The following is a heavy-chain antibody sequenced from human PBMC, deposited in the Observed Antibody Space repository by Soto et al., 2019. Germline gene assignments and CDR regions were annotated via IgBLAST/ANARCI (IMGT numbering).Heavy chain of an antibody. J-gene: IGHJ4*02. D-gene: IGHD6-13*01. CDR1: GGSISSGDYY. CDR2: IYYSGST. CDR3: ASSSSWSQVVFDY. Sequence: SETLSLTCTVSGGSISSGDYYWSWIRQPPGKGPEWIGYIYYSGSTYYNPSLKSRVTISVDTSKNQFSLKLSSVTAADTAVYYCASSSSWSQVVFDYWGQGTLVTVSS. V-gene: IGHV4-30-4*01.